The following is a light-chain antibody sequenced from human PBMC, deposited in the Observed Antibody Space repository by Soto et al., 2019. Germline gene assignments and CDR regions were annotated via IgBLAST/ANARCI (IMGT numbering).Light chain of an antibody. J-gene: IGKJ2*01. Sequence: DIVMTQSPDSLAVSLGERATINCKSSQSVLYSSNNKNYLAWYQQKPGQPPKLLIYWASIRESGVPDRFSGSGSGIDFTLTISSLQAEDVAVYYCQQYYSTPYTFGQGTKLEIK. CDR1: QSVLYSSNNKNY. CDR3: QQYYSTPYT. CDR2: WAS. V-gene: IGKV4-1*01.